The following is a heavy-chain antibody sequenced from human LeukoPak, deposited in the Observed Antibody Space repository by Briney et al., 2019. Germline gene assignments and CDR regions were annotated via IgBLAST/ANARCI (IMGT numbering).Heavy chain of an antibody. CDR2: IYYSGSI. V-gene: IGHV4-59*01. CDR3: ARDMGFNAFDI. CDR1: GGSISSYY. D-gene: IGHD3-10*01. Sequence: SETLSLTCTVSGGSISSYYWSWIRQPPGKGLEWIGYIYYSGSINYNPSLKSRVTISVDTSKNQFSLKLSSVTAADTAVYYCARDMGFNAFDIWGQGTMVTVSS. J-gene: IGHJ3*02.